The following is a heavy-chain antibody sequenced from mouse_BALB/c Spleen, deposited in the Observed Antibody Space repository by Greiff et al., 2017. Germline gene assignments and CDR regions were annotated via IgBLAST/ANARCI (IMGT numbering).Heavy chain of an antibody. V-gene: IGHV2-6-4*01. Sequence: VQRVESGPGLVAPSQSLSITCTVSGFSLSRYSVHWVRQPPGKGLEWLGMIWGGGSTDYNSALKSRLSISKDNSKSQVFLKMNSLQTDDTAMYYCARNSNWGFAMDYWGQGTSVTVSS. CDR3: ARNSNWGFAMDY. CDR2: IWGGGST. J-gene: IGHJ4*01. CDR1: GFSLSRYS. D-gene: IGHD4-1*02.